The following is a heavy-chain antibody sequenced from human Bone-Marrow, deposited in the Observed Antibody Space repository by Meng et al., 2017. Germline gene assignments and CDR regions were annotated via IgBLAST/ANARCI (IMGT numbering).Heavy chain of an antibody. Sequence: LQLQESGPGLVKPSETLSLTCTVSGCSISSSSYYWGWLRQPPGKGLEWSGSIYYTGSTYYNPALKSRVTISLDTSKNQFSLNLSSVTAADTAVYYCARGYCSTTSCYNRYFDYWGLGTLVTVSS. V-gene: IGHV4-39*01. CDR3: ARGYCSTTSCYNRYFDY. J-gene: IGHJ4*02. CDR1: GCSISSSSYY. CDR2: IYYTGST. D-gene: IGHD2-2*02.